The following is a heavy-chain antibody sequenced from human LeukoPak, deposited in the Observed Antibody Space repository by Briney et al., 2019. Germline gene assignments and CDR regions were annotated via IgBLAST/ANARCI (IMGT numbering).Heavy chain of an antibody. D-gene: IGHD1-26*01. CDR3: ARTGAIVGGTNDAFDI. V-gene: IGHV4-34*01. Sequence: SETLSLTCAVYGGSLSGYYWSWIRQPPGKGLEWIGEMNHSGSTNYNPSLKSRVTISVDTSKNQFSLKLSSVTAADTAVYYCARTGAIVGGTNDAFDIWGRGTMVTVSS. CDR1: GGSLSGYY. J-gene: IGHJ3*02. CDR2: MNHSGST.